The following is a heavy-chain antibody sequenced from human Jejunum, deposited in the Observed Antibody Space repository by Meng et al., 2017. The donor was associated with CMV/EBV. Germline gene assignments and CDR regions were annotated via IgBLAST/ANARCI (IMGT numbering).Heavy chain of an antibody. J-gene: IGHJ4*02. CDR2: ISTNTGNP. CDR1: GYTFTRYP. Sequence: QVLRLQSGSELKKPGASAKVSRKASGYTFTRYPMNWVRQAPGQGLEWMGWISTNTGNPTYAQGFTGRFVFSVDTSVSTAYLQISSLKAEDTAVYYCGTLKYTSGFYGPAYWGQGALVTVSS. CDR3: GTLKYTSGFYGPAY. D-gene: IGHD6-19*01. V-gene: IGHV7-4-1*02.